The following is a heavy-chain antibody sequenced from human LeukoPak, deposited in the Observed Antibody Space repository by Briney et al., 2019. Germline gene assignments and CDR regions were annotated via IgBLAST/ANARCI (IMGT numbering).Heavy chain of an antibody. J-gene: IGHJ4*02. CDR2: ISGSGGST. V-gene: IGHV3-23*01. CDR1: GFTFSSYA. Sequence: QSGGSLRLSCAASGFTFSSYAMSWVRQAPGQGLEWVSAISGSGGSTYYADSVKGRFTISRDNSKNTLYLQMNSLRAEDTAVYYCAKGPRYCSSTSCVLYWGQGTLVTVSS. D-gene: IGHD2-2*01. CDR3: AKGPRYCSSTSCVLY.